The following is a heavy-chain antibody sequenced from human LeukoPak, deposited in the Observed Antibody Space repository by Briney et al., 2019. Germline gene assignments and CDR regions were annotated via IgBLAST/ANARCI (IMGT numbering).Heavy chain of an antibody. Sequence: GESLKISCKGSGYSFTSYWIGWVRPMPGKGLEWMGIIYPGDSDTRYSPSFQGQVTISADKSISTAYLQWSSLKASDTAMYYCARQRIPGIAVAGTDYWGQGTLVTVSS. J-gene: IGHJ4*02. CDR1: GYSFTSYW. V-gene: IGHV5-51*01. CDR3: ARQRIPGIAVAGTDY. CDR2: IYPGDSDT. D-gene: IGHD6-19*01.